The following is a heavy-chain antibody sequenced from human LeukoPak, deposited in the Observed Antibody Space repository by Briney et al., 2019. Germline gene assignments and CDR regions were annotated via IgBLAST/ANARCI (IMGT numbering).Heavy chain of an antibody. CDR3: ARGNSGYDFYYYYYYMDV. CDR2: INHSGST. CDR1: GFTFSSYG. D-gene: IGHD5-12*01. J-gene: IGHJ6*03. Sequence: SGGSLRLSCAASGFTFSSYGMHWVRQAPGKGLEWIGEINHSGSTNYNPSLKSRVTISVDTSKNQFSLKLSSVTAADTAVYYCARGNSGYDFYYYYYYMDVWGKGTTVTVSS. V-gene: IGHV4-34*01.